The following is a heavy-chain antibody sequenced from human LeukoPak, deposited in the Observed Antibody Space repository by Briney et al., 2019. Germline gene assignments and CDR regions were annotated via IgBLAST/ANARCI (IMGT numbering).Heavy chain of an antibody. CDR2: ISGSGGST. Sequence: GGSLRLSCAASGFTFSSYAMSWVRQAPGKGLEWVSAISGSGGSTYYADSVKGRFTISRDNSKNTLYLQMNSLRAEDTAVYYCARAGLWYDFWSGYYTEVGYFDYWGQGTLVTVSS. CDR3: ARAGLWYDFWSGYYTEVGYFDY. CDR1: GFTFSSYA. D-gene: IGHD3-3*01. J-gene: IGHJ4*02. V-gene: IGHV3-23*01.